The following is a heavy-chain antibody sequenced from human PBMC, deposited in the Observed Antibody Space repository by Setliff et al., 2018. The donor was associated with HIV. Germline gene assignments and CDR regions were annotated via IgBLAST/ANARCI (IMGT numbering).Heavy chain of an antibody. D-gene: IGHD2-15*01. V-gene: IGHV4-34*01. CDR2: INDSGTT. CDR3: ARGPIRYSSGVRWFLGVESWYSGMDY. Sequence: PSETLSLTCAVYDGSLSSYYWSWIRQSTGKGLEWIGEINDSGTTNYNPSLESRVTMLIDMSKNQLSLKLSSVTAADTAVYFCARGPIRYSSGVRWFLGVESWYSGMDYWGQGTRVTVSS. CDR1: DGSLSSYY. J-gene: IGHJ4*02.